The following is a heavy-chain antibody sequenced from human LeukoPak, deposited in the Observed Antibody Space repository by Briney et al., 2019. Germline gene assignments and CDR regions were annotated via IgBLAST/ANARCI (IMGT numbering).Heavy chain of an antibody. D-gene: IGHD1-7*01. CDR2: IYTSGST. CDR1: GGSISSGSYY. CDR3: ARDGYNWNYPGPYNWFDP. Sequence: PSETLSLTCTVSGGSISSGSYYWSWIRQPAGKGLEWIGRIYTSGSTNYNPSLKSRVTISVDTSKNQFSLKLSSVTAADTAVYYCARDGYNWNYPGPYNWFDPWGQGTLVTVS. V-gene: IGHV4-61*02. J-gene: IGHJ5*02.